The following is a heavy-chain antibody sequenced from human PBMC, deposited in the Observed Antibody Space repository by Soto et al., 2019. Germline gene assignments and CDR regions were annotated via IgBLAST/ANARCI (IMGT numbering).Heavy chain of an antibody. J-gene: IGHJ5*02. Sequence: ASVKVSCKASGYTFTSYGISWVRQAPGQGLEWMGWISAYNGNTNYAQKLQGRVTMTTDTSTSTAYMELRSLRSDDTAVYYCARDTIPSGYCSGGSCYLKQFLSYNWFDPWGKGILVTVSS. CDR2: ISAYNGNT. D-gene: IGHD2-15*01. CDR1: GYTFTSYG. CDR3: ARDTIPSGYCSGGSCYLKQFLSYNWFDP. V-gene: IGHV1-18*01.